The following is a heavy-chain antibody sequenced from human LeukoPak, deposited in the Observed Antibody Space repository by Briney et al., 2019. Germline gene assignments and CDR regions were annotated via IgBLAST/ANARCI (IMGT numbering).Heavy chain of an antibody. CDR1: GFTVSSKF. D-gene: IGHD3-16*01. Sequence: GRSLRLSCAASGFTVSSKFMHWVRQAPGKGLECVSVIYSGGITYYADSVKGRFTVSRDNSRNTMYLHMNSLKVEDTAVYYCAKDEVTSGGGLDYWGQGTLVTVSS. J-gene: IGHJ4*02. CDR2: IYSGGIT. V-gene: IGHV3-53*01. CDR3: AKDEVTSGGGLDY.